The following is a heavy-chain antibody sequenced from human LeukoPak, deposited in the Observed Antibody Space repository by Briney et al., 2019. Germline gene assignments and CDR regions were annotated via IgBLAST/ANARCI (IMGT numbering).Heavy chain of an antibody. CDR3: AKGSSWDHYFDY. CDR2: ISWDGGST. Sequence: GALRLSCAASGFTFGGYSLHWVRQTPGEGLGWGSLISWDGGSTYYADSVKGRFTISRDNSKNSLYLQMNSLRAEDTALYYCAKGSSWDHYFDYWGQGTLVTVSS. D-gene: IGHD6-13*01. V-gene: IGHV3-43D*03. CDR1: GFTFGGYS. J-gene: IGHJ4*02.